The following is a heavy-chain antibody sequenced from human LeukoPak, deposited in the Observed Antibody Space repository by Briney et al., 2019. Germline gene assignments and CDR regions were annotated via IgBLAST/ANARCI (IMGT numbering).Heavy chain of an antibody. CDR1: GGSFSGYY. CDR2: INHSGRT. Sequence: SETLSLTCAVYGGSFSGYYWSWIRQPPGKGLEWIGEINHSGRTNYNPSLKSRVTISVDTSKNQFSLKLSSVTAADTAVYYCARLQYSSSSANFDYWGQGTLVTVSS. CDR3: ARLQYSSSSANFDY. J-gene: IGHJ4*02. D-gene: IGHD6-6*01. V-gene: IGHV4-34*01.